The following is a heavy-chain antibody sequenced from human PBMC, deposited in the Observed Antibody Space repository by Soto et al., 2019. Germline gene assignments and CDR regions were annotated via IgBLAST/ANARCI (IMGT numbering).Heavy chain of an antibody. Sequence: SVKVSCKASEGTFNSYAIAWVRQAPGQGLEWMGGIIPYYNTLNYAQKFQDRVTITADDSTNTVYMELSSLRSDDTAVYFCASGASRWYPYFFESWAQGTRVTVSS. D-gene: IGHD6-13*01. CDR1: EGTFNSYA. CDR3: ASGASRWYPYFFES. CDR2: IIPYYNTL. J-gene: IGHJ4*02. V-gene: IGHV1-69*13.